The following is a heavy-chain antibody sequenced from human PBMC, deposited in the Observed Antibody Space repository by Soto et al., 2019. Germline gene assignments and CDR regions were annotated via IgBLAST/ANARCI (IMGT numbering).Heavy chain of an antibody. CDR1: GFTFSNAW. CDR2: IKSKTDGGTA. V-gene: IGHV3-15*07. D-gene: IGHD2-15*01. CDR3: TTQNCSGGSCYSEYYYYGLDV. J-gene: IGHJ6*02. Sequence: EVQLVESGGGLVKPGGSLRLSCAASGFTFSNAWMNWVRQAPGKGLEWVGRIKSKTDGGTADYAAPVKGRFTISRDDSKNTLYLQMDSLITEDTAVYYCTTQNCSGGSCYSEYYYYGLDVWGQGTTVSVSS.